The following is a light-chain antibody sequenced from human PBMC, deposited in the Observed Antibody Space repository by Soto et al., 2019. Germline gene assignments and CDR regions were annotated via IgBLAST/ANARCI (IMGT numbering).Light chain of an antibody. CDR3: QLYGVSPKT. J-gene: IGKJ1*01. Sequence: EIVLTQSPGTLSLSPGERATLSCRASQTLTNTYLAWYQQKPGQAPRLLIFDASTRATGIPDRFSGSGSGTDFTLTISRLEPEDFAVYCCQLYGVSPKTFCQGTNVEVK. CDR2: DAS. V-gene: IGKV3-20*01. CDR1: QTLTNTY.